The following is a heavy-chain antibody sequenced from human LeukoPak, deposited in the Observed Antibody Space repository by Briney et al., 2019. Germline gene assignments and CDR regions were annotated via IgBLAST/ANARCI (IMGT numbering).Heavy chain of an antibody. D-gene: IGHD5-24*01. J-gene: IGHJ4*02. V-gene: IGHV3-74*01. Sequence: GGSLRLSCAASGFTFTTYWMHWVRQAPGKGLVWVSHINSDGSITSYADSVKGRFTISRDNAKNTLILQMNSLRVEDAAVYYCARDWVYKIDYWGRGTLVTVSS. CDR2: INSDGSIT. CDR1: GFTFTTYW. CDR3: ARDWVYKIDY.